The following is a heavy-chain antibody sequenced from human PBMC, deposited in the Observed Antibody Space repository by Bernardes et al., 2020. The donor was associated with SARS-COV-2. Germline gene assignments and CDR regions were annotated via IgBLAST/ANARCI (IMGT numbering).Heavy chain of an antibody. J-gene: IGHJ4*02. CDR3: VRGPPLRNVDSRRYHYIAESDY. V-gene: IGHV4-34*01. D-gene: IGHD3-22*01. CDR1: GGSFRGYS. CDR2: MNHSGST. Sequence: SETLSLTCIVYGGSFRGYSWSWIRQSPGKGLEWIGEMNHSGSTNYNPSLKSRLTMSVDTSKNQFSLNLRSVAAADTAMYYCVRGPPLRNVDSRRYHYIAESDYWGRGTLVTVSS.